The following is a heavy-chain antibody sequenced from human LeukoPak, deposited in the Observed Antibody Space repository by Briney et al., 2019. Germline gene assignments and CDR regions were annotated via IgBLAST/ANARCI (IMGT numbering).Heavy chain of an antibody. CDR1: GGSFRGYY. D-gene: IGHD5-18*01. V-gene: IGHV4-34*01. CDR2: INHSGSP. J-gene: IGHJ4*02. CDR3: AIKDTAMVTAYIDY. Sequence: PSETLSLTCAVYGGSFRGYYWSWIRQPPGKRLEWIGEINHSGSPNYNPSLKSPVTISVDPSKSQFSLKLSSVTAADTAVYYCAIKDTAMVTAYIDYWGRGTLVTVSS.